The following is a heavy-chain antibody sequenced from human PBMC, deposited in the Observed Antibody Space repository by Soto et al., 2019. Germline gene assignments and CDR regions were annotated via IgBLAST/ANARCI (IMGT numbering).Heavy chain of an antibody. D-gene: IGHD3-16*01. J-gene: IGHJ4*02. CDR3: ARRGRWLQFDY. CDR2: IYYSGST. CDR1: GGSISSYY. Sequence: SETLSLTCTVSGGSISSYYWSWIRQPPGKGLEWIGYIYYSGSTNYNPSLKSRVTISVDTPKNQFSLKLSSVTAADTAVYYCARRGRWLQFDYWGQGTLVTVSS. V-gene: IGHV4-59*08.